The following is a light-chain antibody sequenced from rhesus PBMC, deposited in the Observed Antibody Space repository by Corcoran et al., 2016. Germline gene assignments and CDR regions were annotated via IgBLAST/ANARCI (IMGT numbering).Light chain of an antibody. V-gene: IGKV3-10*02. J-gene: IGKJ4*01. CDR2: GAS. Sequence: QVILTQSPATLSLSPGERATLSCRASQSVSSYLAWYQQNPGQAPRLPIYGASSRATGIPDRFRGSGSGTDVTLTISGLEPEDVGVYHCQQYKYLLPLTFGGGTKVELK. CDR3: QQYKYLLPLT. CDR1: QSVSSY.